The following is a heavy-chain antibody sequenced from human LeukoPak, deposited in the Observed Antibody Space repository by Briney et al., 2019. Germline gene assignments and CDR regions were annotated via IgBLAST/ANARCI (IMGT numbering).Heavy chain of an antibody. D-gene: IGHD3-22*01. Sequence: PGGSLRLSCAASGFTFSSYAMSWVRQAPGKGLEWVSAISGSAGCTYYADSVKGRFTISRDNSMNTLYLQMNSLRAEDTAVYYCVSSPAYDSSGYSPFDPWGQGTLVTVS. V-gene: IGHV3-23*01. CDR3: VSSPAYDSSGYSPFDP. CDR2: ISGSAGCT. J-gene: IGHJ5*02. CDR1: GFTFSSYA.